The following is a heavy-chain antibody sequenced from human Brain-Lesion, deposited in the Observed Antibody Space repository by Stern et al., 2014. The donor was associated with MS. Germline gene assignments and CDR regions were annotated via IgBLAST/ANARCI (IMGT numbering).Heavy chain of an antibody. Sequence: VQLVESGAEVKKPGASVKVSCKASGYTFTGYYMHLVRQAPGQGLEWMGWINPKSGGTNYAQKFQGWVTMTRDTSINTAYMELSRLRSDDTAVYYCATYYYDSTGYNDFWGQGTLVTVSS. J-gene: IGHJ4*02. D-gene: IGHD3-22*01. CDR3: ATYYYDSTGYNDF. CDR1: GYTFTGYY. V-gene: IGHV1-2*04. CDR2: INPKSGGT.